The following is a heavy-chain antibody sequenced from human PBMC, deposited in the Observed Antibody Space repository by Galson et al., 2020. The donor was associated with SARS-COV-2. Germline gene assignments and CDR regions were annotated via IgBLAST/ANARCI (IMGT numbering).Heavy chain of an antibody. V-gene: IGHV3-64D*06. D-gene: IGHD6-19*01. J-gene: IGHJ4*02. Sequence: GGSLRLSCSASGFIFSNYAMHWVRQAPGKGLEYVSAISSNGANSFYADSVNGRFTMSRDNSKNMLYLQMTTLRLEDTAFYYCRSYRSTGKNYWGQGTRVSVSS. CDR2: ISSNGANS. CDR3: RSYRSTGKNY. CDR1: GFIFSNYA.